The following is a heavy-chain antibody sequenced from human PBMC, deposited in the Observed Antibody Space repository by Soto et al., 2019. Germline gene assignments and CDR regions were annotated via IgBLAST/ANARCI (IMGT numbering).Heavy chain of an antibody. D-gene: IGHD3-22*01. J-gene: IGHJ4*02. V-gene: IGHV1-69*01. CDR2: IIPIFGTA. CDR1: GGTFSSYS. Sequence: QVQLVQSGAEVKKPGSSVKVSCKASGGTFSSYSISWVRQAPGQGLEWMGGIIPIFGTANYAQKFQGRVTITADEATSRAYMELSSLRSEDTAVYYGASEYSSSHPDYPIGYWGQGTLVTVSS. CDR3: ASEYSSSHPDYPIGY.